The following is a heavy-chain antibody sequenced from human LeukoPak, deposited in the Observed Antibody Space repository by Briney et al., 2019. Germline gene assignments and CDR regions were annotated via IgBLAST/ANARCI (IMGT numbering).Heavy chain of an antibody. CDR2: ITGDGGST. V-gene: IGHV3-43*02. J-gene: IGHJ6*03. D-gene: IGHD4-17*01. CDR1: GFTFDDYA. Sequence: GGSLRLSCAASGFTFDDYAMHWLGQPPGKGLEWVSLITGDGGSTYYADSVKGRFTISKDNSKNSLYLQMNSLRTEDTALYYCAKWRGDYPSYYYYYMDVWGKGTTVTVSS. CDR3: AKWRGDYPSYYYYYMDV.